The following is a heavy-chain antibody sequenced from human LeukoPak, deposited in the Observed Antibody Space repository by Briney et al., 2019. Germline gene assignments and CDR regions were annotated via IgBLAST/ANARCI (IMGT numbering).Heavy chain of an antibody. Sequence: GGSLRLSCAASGFTLSSHWMSWVRQAPGKGLEWVANIKQDGSEKYYVDSVKGRFTISRDNAKNSMYLQMNSLRAEDTAVYYCARHNKPAARKQRNYNWFDPWGQGTLVTVSS. D-gene: IGHD2-2*01. CDR3: ARHNKPAARKQRNYNWFDP. V-gene: IGHV3-7*01. CDR1: GFTLSSHW. J-gene: IGHJ5*02. CDR2: IKQDGSEK.